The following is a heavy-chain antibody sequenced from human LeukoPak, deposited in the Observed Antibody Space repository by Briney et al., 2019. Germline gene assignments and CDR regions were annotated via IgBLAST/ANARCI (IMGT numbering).Heavy chain of an antibody. CDR1: GFTFSSYG. V-gene: IGHV3-33*01. Sequence: GGSLRLSCAASGFTFSSYGMHWVRQAPGKGLEWVAVIWYDGSNKFYADSVKGRFTISRDNAKNSLYLQMNSLRADDTAVYYCARRYYGVDYWGQGTLVTVSS. CDR3: ARRYYGVDY. CDR2: IWYDGSNK. J-gene: IGHJ4*02. D-gene: IGHD4-17*01.